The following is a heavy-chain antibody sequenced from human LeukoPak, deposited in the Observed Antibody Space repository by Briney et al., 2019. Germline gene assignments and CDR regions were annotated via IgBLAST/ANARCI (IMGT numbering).Heavy chain of an antibody. CDR2: IYPGDSDT. CDR1: GYSFTSYW. D-gene: IGHD1-26*01. V-gene: IGHV5-51*01. J-gene: IGHJ6*02. CDR3: ARLVGGGSYRTYYYGMDV. Sequence: PGESLKISCKGSGYSFTSYWIGWVRQMPGKGLGWMGIIYPGDSDTRYSPSFQGQVTISADKSINTAYLQWSSLKASDTAMYYCARLVGGGSYRTYYYGMDVWGQGTTVTVSS.